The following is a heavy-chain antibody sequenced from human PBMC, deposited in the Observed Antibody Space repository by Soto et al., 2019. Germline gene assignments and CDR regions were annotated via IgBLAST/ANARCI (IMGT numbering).Heavy chain of an antibody. V-gene: IGHV3-7*03. D-gene: IGHD2-2*01. CDR2: INRDGSEE. J-gene: IGHJ5*02. Sequence: EAQLVESGGGLVQPGGSLRLSCAASGFTFSGYWMSWVRQAPGKGLEWVASINRDGSEEHYVASVKGRFTISRDNAKNSVYLQMKRLRADDTAVYYCARDPGPRPVAIRGLGWFDPWGQGTLVTVSS. CDR1: GFTFSGYW. CDR3: ARDPGPRPVAIRGLGWFDP.